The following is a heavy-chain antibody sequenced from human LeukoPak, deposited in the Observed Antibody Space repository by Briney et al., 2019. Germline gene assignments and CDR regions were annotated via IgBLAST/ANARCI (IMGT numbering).Heavy chain of an antibody. CDR1: GYTFTSYY. J-gene: IGHJ6*03. CDR3: ARENIAARPRYYMDV. CDR2: INPSGGST. Sequence: ASVKVSCKASGYTFTSYYMHWVRQAPGQGLEWMGIINPSGGSTSYAQKFQGRATMTRDTSTSTVYMELSSLRSEDTAVYYCARENIAARPRYYMDVWGKGTTVTVSS. V-gene: IGHV1-46*03. D-gene: IGHD6-6*01.